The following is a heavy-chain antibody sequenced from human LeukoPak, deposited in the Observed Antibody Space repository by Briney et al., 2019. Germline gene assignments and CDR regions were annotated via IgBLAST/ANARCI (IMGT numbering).Heavy chain of an antibody. CDR3: ARVLTENWFDP. CDR2: IIPILGIA. J-gene: IGHJ5*02. CDR1: GGTFSSYV. V-gene: IGHV1-69*04. Sequence: EASVKVSCKASGGTFSSYVISWVRQAPGQGLEWMGRIIPILGIANYAQKFQGRVTITADKSTSTAYMELSSLRSEDTAVYYCARVLTENWFDPWGQGTLVTVSS. D-gene: IGHD3-9*01.